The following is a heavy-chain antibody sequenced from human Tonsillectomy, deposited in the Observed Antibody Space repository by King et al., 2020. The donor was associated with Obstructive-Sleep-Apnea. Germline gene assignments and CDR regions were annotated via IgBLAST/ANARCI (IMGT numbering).Heavy chain of an antibody. CDR2: ISGSGGTT. J-gene: IGHJ6*02. Sequence: VQLVESGGDLVQPGGSLRLSCAASGFTFGANAMTWVRQAPGKGLEWVSGISGSGGTTHYAASVKGRFTISRDNSENTLDLQMASLRAEDTAVYYCARVRCGGECYYNLDVWGQGTTVTVSS. CDR1: GFTFGANA. V-gene: IGHV3-23*04. D-gene: IGHD2-21*01. CDR3: ARVRCGGECYYNLDV.